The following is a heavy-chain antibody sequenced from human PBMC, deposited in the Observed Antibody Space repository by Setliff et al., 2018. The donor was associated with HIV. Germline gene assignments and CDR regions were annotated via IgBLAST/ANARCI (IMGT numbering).Heavy chain of an antibody. V-gene: IGHV3-49*04. D-gene: IGHD2-21*02. CDR2: IRSKRYGGTP. CDR1: GFTVSTTY. J-gene: IGHJ6*03. CDR3: TREGVTFDDYYYMDV. Sequence: HPGGSLRLSCAASGFTVSTTYMTWVRQAPGKGPEWVGFIRSKRYGGTPQYAASVKGRFTIARDDSKSFAYLQMNSLKTEDTAVYYCTREGVTFDDYYYMDVWGKGTTVTVSS.